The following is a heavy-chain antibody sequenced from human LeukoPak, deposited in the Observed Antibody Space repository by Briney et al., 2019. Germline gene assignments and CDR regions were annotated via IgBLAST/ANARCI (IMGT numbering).Heavy chain of an antibody. D-gene: IGHD5-18*01. CDR2: ISSSSSTI. CDR3: AREMESRYSYGAIDY. V-gene: IGHV3-48*04. CDR1: GFTFSSYS. Sequence: GGSLRLSCAASGFTFSSYSMNWVRQAPGKGLEWVSYISSSSSTIYYADSVKGRFTISRDNAKNSLYLQMNSLRAEDTAFYYCAREMESRYSYGAIDYWGQGALVTVSA. J-gene: IGHJ4*02.